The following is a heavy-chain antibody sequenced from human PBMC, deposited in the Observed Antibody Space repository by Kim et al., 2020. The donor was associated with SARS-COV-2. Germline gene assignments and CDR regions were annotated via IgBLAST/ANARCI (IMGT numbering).Heavy chain of an antibody. J-gene: IGHJ4*02. CDR3: VRQSPSRERVENSD. D-gene: IGHD1-26*01. V-gene: IGHV4-4*02. CDR2: IYHSGST. Sequence: SGTLSLICDVSGGSIMTNNWWLWVRQSPQKGLEWIGEIYHSGSTNYNLSLRSRVTISVDTSKNQFSLKVKSVTAADTAMYYCVRQSPSRERVENSDWGPGILVRVSS. CDR1: GGSIMTNNW.